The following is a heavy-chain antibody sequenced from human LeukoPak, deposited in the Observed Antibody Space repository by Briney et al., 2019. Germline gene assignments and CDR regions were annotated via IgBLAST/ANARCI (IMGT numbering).Heavy chain of an antibody. J-gene: IGHJ4*02. CDR1: GYTFTSYG. CDR3: ARVAATPVFDY. D-gene: IGHD2-15*01. CDR2: ICAYNGNT. Sequence: ASVKVSCKASGYTFTSYGISSVRQAPGQGLEWMGWICAYNGNTNYAQKLQGRVTITTDTSTSTAYMELRSLRSDDTAVYYCARVAATPVFDYWGQGTLVTVSS. V-gene: IGHV1-18*01.